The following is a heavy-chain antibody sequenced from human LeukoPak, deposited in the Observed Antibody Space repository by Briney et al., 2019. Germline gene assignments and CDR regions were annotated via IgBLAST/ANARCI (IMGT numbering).Heavy chain of an antibody. CDR2: IGRSSSYM. V-gene: IGHV3-21*01. CDR1: GCAFSTYS. J-gene: IGHJ3*02. CDR3: ARDQAAAGSDALDS. D-gene: IGHD6-13*01. Sequence: PGGSLRLSCAASGCAFSTYSINWGRQAPGKGLEWVSSIGRSSSYMYYADSVKGRFTISRDNAKSSLYLQMNSLRAEVTAVYYCARDQAAAGSDALDSWGQGTMVSVSS.